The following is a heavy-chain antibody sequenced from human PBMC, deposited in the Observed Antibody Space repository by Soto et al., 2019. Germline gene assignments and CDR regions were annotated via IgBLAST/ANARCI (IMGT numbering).Heavy chain of an antibody. CDR2: ISGSGGST. J-gene: IGHJ3*02. D-gene: IGHD5-18*01. CDR3: AKGLAGYSYGNDAFDI. V-gene: IGHV3-23*01. CDR1: GFTFSSYA. Sequence: PGGSLRLSCAASGFTFSSYAMSWVRQAPGKGLEWVSAISGSGGSTYYADSVKGRFTISRDNSKNTLYLQMNSLRAEDTAVYYCAKGLAGYSYGNDAFDIWGQGTMVTVSS.